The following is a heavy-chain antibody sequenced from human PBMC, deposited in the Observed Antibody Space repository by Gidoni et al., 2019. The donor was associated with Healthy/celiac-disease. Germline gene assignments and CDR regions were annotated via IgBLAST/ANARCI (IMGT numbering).Heavy chain of an antibody. J-gene: IGHJ4*02. Sequence: QVQLVESGGGVVQPGRSLRLSCAASGFTFSSYAMHWVRQAPGKGLGWVAVISYDGSNKYYADSVKGRFTISRDNSKNTLYLQMNSLRAEDTAVYYCAREGLSTSCLDYWGQGTLVTVSS. D-gene: IGHD2-2*01. CDR2: ISYDGSNK. CDR3: AREGLSTSCLDY. CDR1: GFTFSSYA. V-gene: IGHV3-30-3*01.